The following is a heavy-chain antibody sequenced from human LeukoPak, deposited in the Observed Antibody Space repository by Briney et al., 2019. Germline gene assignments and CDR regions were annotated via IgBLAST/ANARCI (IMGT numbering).Heavy chain of an antibody. CDR2: INPNSGCT. CDR1: GYTFTGYY. D-gene: IGHD3-10*01. V-gene: IGHV1-2*02. Sequence: ASVKVSCKASGYTFTGYYMHWVRQAPRQRLEWMGGINPNSGCTNYAQKFQGRVTMTRETSIRTAYMELSRLRSDDTAVYYCARGSYPLITMVRGVNSSWFDPWGQGTLVTVSS. J-gene: IGHJ5*02. CDR3: ARGSYPLITMVRGVNSSWFDP.